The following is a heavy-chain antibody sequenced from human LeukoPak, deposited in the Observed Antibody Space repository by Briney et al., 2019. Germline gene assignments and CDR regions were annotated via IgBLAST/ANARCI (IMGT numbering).Heavy chain of an antibody. D-gene: IGHD5-18*01. CDR1: GGSISTYY. CDR2: IYYSGTT. CDR3: ARRSPGYSYSIDS. V-gene: IGHV4-59*08. J-gene: IGHJ4*02. Sequence: SETLPLTCTVSGGSISTYYWSWIRQPPGKGLEWIGYIYYSGTTNYNPSLKSRVTISVDTSKNQFSLNLSSVTAADTAVYYCARRSPGYSYSIDSWGQRTLVTVSS.